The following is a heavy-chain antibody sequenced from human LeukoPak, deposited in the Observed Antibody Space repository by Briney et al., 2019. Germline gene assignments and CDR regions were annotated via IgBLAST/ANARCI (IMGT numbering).Heavy chain of an antibody. Sequence: SETLSPTCTVSGGSISSDYWSWIRQPPGKGLEWIGYIYYRGSTNYNPSLKSRVTISVDTSKNQFSLKLSSVTAADTAVYYCARLSGYSSGHYYSDYWGQGTLVTVSS. CDR1: GGSISSDY. CDR3: ARLSGYSSGHYYSDY. V-gene: IGHV4-59*01. D-gene: IGHD3-22*01. J-gene: IGHJ4*02. CDR2: IYYRGST.